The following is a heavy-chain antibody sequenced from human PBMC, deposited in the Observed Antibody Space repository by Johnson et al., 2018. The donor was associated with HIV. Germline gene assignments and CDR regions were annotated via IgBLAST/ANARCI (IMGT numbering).Heavy chain of an antibody. V-gene: IGHV3-13*01. D-gene: IGHD1-20*01. Sequence: VQLMESGGGLVQPGGSLRLSCAASGFTFSSYDMHWVRQATGKGLEWVSAIGTAGDTYYPGSVKGRFTISRENAKNSLYLQMNSLRAGDTAVYYCAKLTGGGGYDAFDIWGQGTMVTVSS. J-gene: IGHJ3*02. CDR1: GFTFSSYD. CDR3: AKLTGGGGYDAFDI. CDR2: IGTAGDT.